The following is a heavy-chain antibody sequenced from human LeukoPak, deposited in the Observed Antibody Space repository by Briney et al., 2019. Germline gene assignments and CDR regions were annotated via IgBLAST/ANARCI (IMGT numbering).Heavy chain of an antibody. Sequence: PGGSLRLSGAASGFTFSDYWIHWVRQAPGKGLEWVSYISSSGSSIYYADSVKGRFTISRDNAKNSLYLQMNSLRAEDTAVYYCARPTYSSGWYYFDYWGQGTLVTVSS. J-gene: IGHJ4*02. V-gene: IGHV3-11*01. D-gene: IGHD6-19*01. CDR3: ARPTYSSGWYYFDY. CDR2: ISSSGSSI. CDR1: GFTFSDYW.